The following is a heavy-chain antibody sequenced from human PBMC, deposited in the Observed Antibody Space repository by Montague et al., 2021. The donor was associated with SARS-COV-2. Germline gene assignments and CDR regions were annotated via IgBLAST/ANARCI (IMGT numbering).Heavy chain of an antibody. V-gene: IGHV3-23*01. CDR3: AKVWGDSSGSNWFDP. J-gene: IGHJ5*02. D-gene: IGHD3-22*01. CDR1: GFTFSSYA. CDR2: ISGSGGST. Sequence: SLRLSCAASGFTFSSYAMSWVRQAPGKGLEWVSAISGSGGSTYYADSVKGRFTISRDNSKNTLYLQMNSLRAEDTAVYYCAKVWGDSSGSNWFDPWGQGTLVTVSS.